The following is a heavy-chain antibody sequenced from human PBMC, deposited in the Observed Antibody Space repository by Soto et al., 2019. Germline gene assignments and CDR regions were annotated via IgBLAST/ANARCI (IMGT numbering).Heavy chain of an antibody. Sequence: QVQLQESGPGLVKPSETLSLTCTVSGGSVSSGSYYWSWIRQPPGKGLEWIGYIYYSGSTNYNPSLKSRVTISVDTSKNQFSLKLSSVTAADTAMYYCARDPYSSMGFDYWGQGTLVTVSS. CDR2: IYYSGST. CDR1: GGSVSSGSYY. D-gene: IGHD3-16*01. J-gene: IGHJ4*02. V-gene: IGHV4-61*01. CDR3: ARDPYSSMGFDY.